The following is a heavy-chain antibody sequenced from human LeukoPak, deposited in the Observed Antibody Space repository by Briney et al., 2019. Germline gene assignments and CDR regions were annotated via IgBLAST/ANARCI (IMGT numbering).Heavy chain of an antibody. CDR3: ARGGWGSDAFDI. CDR2: ISAYNGDT. J-gene: IGHJ3*02. Sequence: ASVKVSCKASGYTFTSYGITRVRQAPGQGPEWMGWISAYNGDTNYAQKLQDRLTMTTDTSTSTAYMELSSLRSEDTAVYYCARGGWGSDAFDIWGQGTMVTVSS. D-gene: IGHD7-27*01. CDR1: GYTFTSYG. V-gene: IGHV1-18*01.